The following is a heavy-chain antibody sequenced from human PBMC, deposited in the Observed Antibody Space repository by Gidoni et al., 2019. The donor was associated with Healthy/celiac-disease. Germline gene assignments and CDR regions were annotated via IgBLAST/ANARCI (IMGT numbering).Heavy chain of an antibody. V-gene: IGHV3-23*01. D-gene: IGHD2-2*01. CDR2: ISGSGGST. Sequence: EVQLLESGGGWVQPGGSLRLSCAASGFPFSSYAMSWVRQAPGKGLELGSSISGSGGSTYYADSVKGRFTISRDNSKNTLYLQMNILRAEDTAVYYCSKVFGRDGAIRMGYFYYLGQGTLVTFSS. CDR3: SKVFGRDGAIRMGYFYY. J-gene: IGHJ4*02. CDR1: GFPFSSYA.